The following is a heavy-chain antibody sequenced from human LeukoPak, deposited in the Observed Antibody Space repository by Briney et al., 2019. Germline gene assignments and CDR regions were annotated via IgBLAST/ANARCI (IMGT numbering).Heavy chain of an antibody. Sequence: SETLSLTCTVSGGFISSGSYYWSWIRQPAGKGLEWIGRIYTSGSTNYNPSLKSRVTISVDTSKNQFSLKLSSVTAADTAVYYCARDLDYGDYGYFDYWGQGTLVTVSS. J-gene: IGHJ4*02. CDR2: IYTSGST. V-gene: IGHV4-61*02. CDR1: GGFISSGSYY. D-gene: IGHD4-17*01. CDR3: ARDLDYGDYGYFDY.